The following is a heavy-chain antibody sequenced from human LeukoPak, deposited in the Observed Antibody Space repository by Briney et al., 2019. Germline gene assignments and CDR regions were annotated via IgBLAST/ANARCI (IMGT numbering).Heavy chain of an antibody. D-gene: IGHD3-3*01. CDR2: IYGGGST. CDR3: ARDQSYDFWSDYYYYMDV. CDR1: DFTVGTNY. J-gene: IGHJ6*03. V-gene: IGHV3-53*05. Sequence: PGGSLRPSGAAPDFTVGTNYMTGVPRGPGKGWKGGSAIYGGGSTYYADSVKGRFTISRDNSKNTLYLQMSSLGAEDTAVYYCARDQSYDFWSDYYYYMDVWGKGTSVTVSS.